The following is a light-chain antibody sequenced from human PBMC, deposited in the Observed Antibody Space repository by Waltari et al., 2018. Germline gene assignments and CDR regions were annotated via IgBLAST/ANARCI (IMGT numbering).Light chain of an antibody. CDR2: GAS. CDR3: QQYGSSPKT. Sequence: EIVLTQSPGTLSLSPGERATLSCRASQSVSSSYLAWYQQKPGQAPKLLISGASRRATGIPDRFSGSGSGTDFTLTISRLGPEDFAVYYCQQYGSSPKTFGQGTKVEIK. J-gene: IGKJ1*01. CDR1: QSVSSSY. V-gene: IGKV3-20*01.